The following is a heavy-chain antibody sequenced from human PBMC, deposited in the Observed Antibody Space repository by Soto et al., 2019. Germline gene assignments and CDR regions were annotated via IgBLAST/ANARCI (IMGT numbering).Heavy chain of an antibody. CDR3: AVAVAGPTAIGS. D-gene: IGHD6-19*01. CDR1: GFTFSSYW. J-gene: IGHJ5*01. CDR2: INSDGSST. Sequence: EVQLVESGGGLVQPGGSLRLSCAASGFTFSSYWMHWVRQAPGKGLVWVSRINSDGSSTSYADSVKGRFTISRDNAKNGLYLQMHSLRAEDTAVYYCAVAVAGPTAIGSWGQGTMVTVSS. V-gene: IGHV3-74*01.